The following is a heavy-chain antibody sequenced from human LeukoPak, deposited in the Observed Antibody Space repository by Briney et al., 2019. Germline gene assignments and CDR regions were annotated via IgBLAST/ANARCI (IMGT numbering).Heavy chain of an antibody. CDR2: IYSGGST. CDR3: AKLHVVTTSPFFDY. Sequence: PGGSLRLSCAASGFTVSSNYMSWVRQAPGKGLEWVSVIYSGGSTYYADSVKGRFTISRDNSKNTLYLQMNSLRAEDTAVYYCAKLHVVTTSPFFDYWGQGTLVTVSS. CDR1: GFTVSSNY. V-gene: IGHV3-66*01. D-gene: IGHD2-21*02. J-gene: IGHJ4*02.